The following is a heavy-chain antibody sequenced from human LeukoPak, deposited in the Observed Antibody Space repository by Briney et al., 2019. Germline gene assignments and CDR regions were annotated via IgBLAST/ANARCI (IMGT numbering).Heavy chain of an antibody. V-gene: IGHV3-21*04. CDR1: GYTFSSYS. CDR3: ARGGGLDV. Sequence: GGSLRLSCAASGYTFSSYSMNWVRQAPGKGLEWVSSISSSGSYIYYADSVKGRFTISRDNAKNSLYLQMSNLRAEDTAVYFCARGGGLDVWGQGATVTVSS. CDR2: ISSSGSYI. D-gene: IGHD3-16*01. J-gene: IGHJ6*02.